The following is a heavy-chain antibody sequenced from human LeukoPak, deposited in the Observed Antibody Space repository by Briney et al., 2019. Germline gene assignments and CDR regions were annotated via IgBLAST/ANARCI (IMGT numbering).Heavy chain of an antibody. V-gene: IGHV3-48*01. J-gene: IGHJ4*02. CDR3: ARAFRLND. D-gene: IGHD2-8*01. CDR2: ISSSSSTI. Sequence: GGSLRLSCAASGFTFSSYSMNWVRQAPGKGLEWVSYISSSSSTIYYADSVKGRFTISRDNAKNSLYLQVNSLRAEDTAVYYCARAFRLNDWGQGTLVTVSS. CDR1: GFTFSSYS.